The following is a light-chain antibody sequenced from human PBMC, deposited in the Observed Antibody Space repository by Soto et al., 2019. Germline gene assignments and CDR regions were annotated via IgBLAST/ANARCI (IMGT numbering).Light chain of an antibody. CDR2: DAS. Sequence: MQKSAAPVSVTIGNRLNITCWASHNISSYLAWYQEKPGQAPRLLIYDASRSAASVPARFSGSGSGTDFTLTIISLQPEDVAVYYCQQHNTWPPITFGQGTRLEIK. CDR3: QQHNTWPPIT. V-gene: IGKV3-15*01. J-gene: IGKJ5*01. CDR1: HNISSY.